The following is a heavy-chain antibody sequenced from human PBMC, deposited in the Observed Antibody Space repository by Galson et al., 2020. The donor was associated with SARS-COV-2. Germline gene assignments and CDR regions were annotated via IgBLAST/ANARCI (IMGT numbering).Heavy chain of an antibody. J-gene: IGHJ3*01. V-gene: IGHV4-30-2*01. Sequence: SETLSLTCAVSGTSISSGSYSWNWIRQPPGKGLEWIGYISHSGGTYYNQSLKSRVTISGDRSKHQFSLRLSSVTAADTAVYYCARLHYGEYAPEAFDVWGPGTRVTVAS. CDR3: ARLHYGEYAPEAFDV. CDR1: GTSISSGSYS. D-gene: IGHD4-17*01. CDR2: ISHSGGT.